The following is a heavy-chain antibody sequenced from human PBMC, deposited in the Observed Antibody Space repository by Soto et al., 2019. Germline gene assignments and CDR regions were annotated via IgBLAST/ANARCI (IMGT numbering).Heavy chain of an antibody. CDR2: ISSDGSKI. CDR1: GFTFSSYG. Sequence: QVQLLESGGGVVQPGRSLRLSCAASGFTFSSYGIHWVRQAPGRGLEWVAVISSDGSKIYYAESVKGRLTISRDNSKNTLYLQMNSLRAEDTAVYYCAKGGDFYGMDVWGQGPTVTVSS. J-gene: IGHJ6*02. CDR3: AKGGDFYGMDV. V-gene: IGHV3-30*18. D-gene: IGHD2-15*01.